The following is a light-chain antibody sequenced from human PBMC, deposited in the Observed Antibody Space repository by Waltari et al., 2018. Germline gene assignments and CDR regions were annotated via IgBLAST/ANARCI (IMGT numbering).Light chain of an antibody. J-gene: IGKJ4*01. Sequence: EIVLTQSPATLSLSPGERATLSCRASQSVSRYLAWYQQKPSQAPRLLIYDTSSRATGIPARFSGSGSETDFTLTISSLEPEDSAVYYCQQRSNWPPLLTFGGGTKVEI. CDR1: QSVSRY. V-gene: IGKV3-11*01. CDR2: DTS. CDR3: QQRSNWPPLLT.